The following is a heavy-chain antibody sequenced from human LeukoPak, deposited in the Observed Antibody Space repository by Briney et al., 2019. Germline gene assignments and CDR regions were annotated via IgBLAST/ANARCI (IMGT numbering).Heavy chain of an antibody. CDR2: INPNSGNT. Sequence: ASVKVSCKASGYTFTSYDINWVRQATGQGLEWMGWINPNSGNTGYPQKFQGRVTMTRDTSISTAYMELSSLRSEDTAVYYCARDKRGRYFDWLPKPLDYWGQGTLVTVSS. D-gene: IGHD3-9*01. V-gene: IGHV1-8*01. CDR3: ARDKRGRYFDWLPKPLDY. J-gene: IGHJ4*02. CDR1: GYTFTSYD.